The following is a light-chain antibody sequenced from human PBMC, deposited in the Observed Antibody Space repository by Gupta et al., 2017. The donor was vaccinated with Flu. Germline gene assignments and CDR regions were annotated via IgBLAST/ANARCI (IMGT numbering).Light chain of an antibody. CDR1: QSVRIN. V-gene: IGKV3-15*01. Sequence: ATLSVSPGERVTLSCRASQSVRINLAWYQQKPGQAPTLLIFGASTRATGVPARFSGTGSGTDFTLTISSLQSEDFALYYCQQYNNWPPLSFGGGTKVEIK. CDR2: GAS. J-gene: IGKJ4*01. CDR3: QQYNNWPPLS.